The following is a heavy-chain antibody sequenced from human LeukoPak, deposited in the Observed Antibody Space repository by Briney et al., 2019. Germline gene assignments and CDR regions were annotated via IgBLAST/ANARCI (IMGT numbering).Heavy chain of an antibody. Sequence: ASVKVSCKASGYTFTSYGINWLRQAPGQGLEWMGWISSYNGNTNNVQKVQGRVTMTTDTSTSTAYMELRRLTSDDTAVYYCAREEMGTTDSWGQGTLVTASS. CDR3: AREEMGTTDS. V-gene: IGHV1-18*01. CDR2: ISSYNGNT. D-gene: IGHD7-27*01. CDR1: GYTFTSYG. J-gene: IGHJ5*02.